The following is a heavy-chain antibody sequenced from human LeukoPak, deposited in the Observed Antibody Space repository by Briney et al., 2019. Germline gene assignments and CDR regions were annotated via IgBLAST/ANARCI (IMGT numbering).Heavy chain of an antibody. D-gene: IGHD2-15*01. CDR2: ISSSSSYI. CDR1: GFTFSSYS. V-gene: IGHV3-21*04. J-gene: IGHJ5*02. CDR3: ARVGGYLSWFDP. Sequence: GGSLRLSCAASGFTFSSYSMNWVRQAPGKGLEWVSSISSSSSYIYYADSVKGRFTISRDNAKNSLYLQVNSLRAEDTAVYYCARVGGYLSWFDPWGQGTLVTVSS.